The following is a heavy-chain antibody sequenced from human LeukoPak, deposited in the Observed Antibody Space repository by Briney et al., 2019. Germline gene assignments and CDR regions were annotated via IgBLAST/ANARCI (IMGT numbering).Heavy chain of an antibody. J-gene: IGHJ3*02. V-gene: IGHV3-21*01. CDR2: ISSSSSYI. Sequence: GGSLRLSCAASGFTFSSYSMNWIRQAPGKGLEWVSSISSSSSYIYYADSVKDRFTISRDNAKNSLYLQMNSLRAEDTAVYYCARDYYYDSSGYYRGPDAFDIWGQGTMVTVSS. D-gene: IGHD3-22*01. CDR3: ARDYYYDSSGYYRGPDAFDI. CDR1: GFTFSSYS.